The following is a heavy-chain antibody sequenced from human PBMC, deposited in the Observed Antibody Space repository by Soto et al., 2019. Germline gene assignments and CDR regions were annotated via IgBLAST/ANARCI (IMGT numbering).Heavy chain of an antibody. Sequence: GGSLRLSCAASGFTFSSYGMHWVRQAPGKGLEWVAVIWYDGSNKYYADSVKGRFTISRDNSKNTLYLQMNSLRAEDTAVYYCARDFRAVAGAVSLDYWGQGTLVTVSS. CDR3: ARDFRAVAGAVSLDY. J-gene: IGHJ4*02. V-gene: IGHV3-33*08. CDR2: IWYDGSNK. D-gene: IGHD6-19*01. CDR1: GFTFSSYG.